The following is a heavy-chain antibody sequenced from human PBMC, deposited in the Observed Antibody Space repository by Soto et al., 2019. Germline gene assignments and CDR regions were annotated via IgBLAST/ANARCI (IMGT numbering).Heavy chain of an antibody. V-gene: IGHV4-34*01. J-gene: IGHJ4*02. CDR2: INHSGST. CDR3: ARRYDILTGYCTTFDY. D-gene: IGHD3-9*01. CDR1: GGSFSGYY. Sequence: QVQLQQWGAGLLKPSETLSLTCAVYGGSFSGYYWSWIRQPPGKGLEWIGEINHSGSTNYNPSLKSRVTISVDTSKNQFSLKLSSVTAADTAVYYCARRYDILTGYCTTFDYWGQGTLVTVSS.